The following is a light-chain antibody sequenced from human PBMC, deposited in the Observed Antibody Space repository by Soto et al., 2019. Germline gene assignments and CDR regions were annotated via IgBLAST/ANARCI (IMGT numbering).Light chain of an antibody. CDR1: SSDVGGYNY. CDR3: CSYAGSYTL. CDR2: DVS. Sequence: QSALTQPRSVSGSPGQSVTISCTGTSSDVGGYNYVSWYQQHPGKAPKLMIYDVSKRPSGVPDRYPGSKSGNTASLTISGPQAEDEDDYYCCSYAGSYTLFGGGTKLTVL. J-gene: IGLJ2*01. V-gene: IGLV2-11*01.